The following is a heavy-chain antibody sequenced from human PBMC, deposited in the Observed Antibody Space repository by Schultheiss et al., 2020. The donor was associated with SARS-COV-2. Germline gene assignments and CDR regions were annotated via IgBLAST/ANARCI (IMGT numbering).Heavy chain of an antibody. J-gene: IGHJ4*02. CDR2: INHSGST. CDR3: ARHAVWEWGMDLYYYDSSGYQNFDY. D-gene: IGHD3-22*01. Sequence: SQTLSLTCTVSGGSISSGGYYWSWIRQPPGKGLEWIGEINHSGSTNYNPSLKSRVTISVDTSKNQFSLKLSSVTAADTAVYYCARHAVWEWGMDLYYYDSSGYQNFDYWGQGTLVTVSS. CDR1: GGSISSGGYY. V-gene: IGHV4-39*01.